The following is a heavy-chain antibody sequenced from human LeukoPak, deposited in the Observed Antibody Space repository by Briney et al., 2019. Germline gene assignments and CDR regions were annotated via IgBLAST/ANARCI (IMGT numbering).Heavy chain of an antibody. CDR3: AREVRGYCSSTSCYKGGLDY. V-gene: IGHV4-30-4*08. CDR1: GGSINSGGYY. Sequence: SETLSLTCTVSGGSINSGGYYWSWIRQHPGKGLEWIGYIYYSGTTYYNPSLKSRVTISVDTSKNQFSLKLSSVTAADTAVYYCAREVRGYCSSTSCYKGGLDYWGQGTLVTVSS. CDR2: IYYSGTT. D-gene: IGHD2-2*02. J-gene: IGHJ4*02.